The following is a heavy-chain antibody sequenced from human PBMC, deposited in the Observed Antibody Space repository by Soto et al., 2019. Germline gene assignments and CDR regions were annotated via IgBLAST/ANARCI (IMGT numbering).Heavy chain of an antibody. J-gene: IGHJ4*02. V-gene: IGHV1-3*01. CDR1: GFTFTSYA. D-gene: IGHD2-21*02. Sequence: ASVKLSCKARGFTFTSYAMHWVRQAPGQRLEWMGWINAGNGNTKYSQKFQGRVTITRDTSASTAYMELSSLRSEDTAVYCCARRTVVLTALGYCGQGTLVTVSS. CDR3: ARRTVVLTALGY. CDR2: INAGNGNT.